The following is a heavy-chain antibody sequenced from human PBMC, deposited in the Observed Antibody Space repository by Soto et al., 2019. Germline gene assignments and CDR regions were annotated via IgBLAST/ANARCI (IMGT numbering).Heavy chain of an antibody. CDR2: VSGGGDGT. CDR3: AKKGLGSLATYCNYGDCHYAFDL. Sequence: EVQLLESGGGLVQPGGSLRLSCAASGFTFSNYAMSWVRQAPGKGLEWVSTVSGGGDGTYYADSVKGRFTISRDNTRNTVYLQMNRMSAEDTAVYYCAKKGLGSLATYCNYGDCHYAFDLWGHGTIVTVSS. V-gene: IGHV3-23*01. CDR1: GFTFSNYA. D-gene: IGHD2-21*02. J-gene: IGHJ3*01.